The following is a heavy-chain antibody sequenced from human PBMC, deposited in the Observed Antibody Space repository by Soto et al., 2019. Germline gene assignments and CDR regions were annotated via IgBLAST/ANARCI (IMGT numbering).Heavy chain of an antibody. V-gene: IGHV2-5*02. D-gene: IGHD4-17*01. J-gene: IGHJ3*01. Sequence: QITLRESGPTLVQPTQTLTLTCTFAGFSFNTTVEGLGWIRQPPGKALEWLAVIYWDDVKRYSPSLKTRLTITKDTSKNQVVLTMTNMAPVDTATYYCAHRLDQAYGDYPDAFDVWGQGTTVTVSS. CDR2: IYWDDVK. CDR1: GFSFNTTVEG. CDR3: AHRLDQAYGDYPDAFDV.